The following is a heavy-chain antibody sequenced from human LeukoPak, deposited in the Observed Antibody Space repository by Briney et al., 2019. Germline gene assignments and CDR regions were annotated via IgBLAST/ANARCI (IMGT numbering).Heavy chain of an antibody. V-gene: IGHV4-59*08. D-gene: IGHD3-22*01. CDR2: IYYSGST. J-gene: IGHJ1*01. Sequence: SETLSLTCTVSGDSISSYYWNWIRQPPGKGLEWIGYIYYSGSTNYNPSLKSRVTISVDTSKNQFFLKLSSVTAADTAVYYCAAYSSGYYYGHFQHWGQGTLVTVSS. CDR3: AAYSSGYYYGHFQH. CDR1: GDSISSYY.